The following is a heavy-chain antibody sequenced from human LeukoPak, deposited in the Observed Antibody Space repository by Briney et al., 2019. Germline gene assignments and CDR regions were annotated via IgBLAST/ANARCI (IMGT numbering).Heavy chain of an antibody. V-gene: IGHV4-38-2*02. CDR3: ARSTYYYDSSGYHIDY. J-gene: IGHJ4*02. CDR1: GYSISSGYY. Sequence: SGTLSLTCTVSGYSISSGYYWGWIRQPPGKGLEWIGSIYHSGSTYYNPSLKSRVTISVDTSKNQFSLKLSSVTAADTAVYYCARSTYYYDSSGYHIDYWGQGTLVTVSS. CDR2: IYHSGST. D-gene: IGHD3-22*01.